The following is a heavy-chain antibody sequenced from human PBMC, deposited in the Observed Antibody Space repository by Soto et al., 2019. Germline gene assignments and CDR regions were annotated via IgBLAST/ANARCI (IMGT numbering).Heavy chain of an antibody. Sequence: ASVKVSCKASGYTFTSYYMHWVRQAPGQGLEWMGIINPSGGSTSYAQKFQGRVTMTRDTSTSTVYMELSSLRSEDTAVYYCARDYLPYDDYGDYGAFDIWGQGTMVTV. CDR3: ARDYLPYDDYGDYGAFDI. CDR2: INPSGGST. V-gene: IGHV1-46*01. J-gene: IGHJ3*02. D-gene: IGHD4-17*01. CDR1: GYTFTSYY.